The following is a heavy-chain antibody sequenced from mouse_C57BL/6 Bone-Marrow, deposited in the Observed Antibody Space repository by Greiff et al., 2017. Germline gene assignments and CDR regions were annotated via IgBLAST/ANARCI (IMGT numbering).Heavy chain of an antibody. CDR3: ARPYYSNYWYFDV. CDR1: GYTFTSSW. J-gene: IGHJ1*03. CDR2: IYPGSGST. D-gene: IGHD2-5*01. V-gene: IGHV1-55*01. Sequence: QVQLQQPGAELVKPGASVKMSCKASGYTFTSSWITWVKQRPGQGLEWIGDIYPGSGSTNYNEKFKSKATLTVDTSSRTAYMRLSSLTSEDSAVYYCARPYYSNYWYFDVWGTGTTVTVSS.